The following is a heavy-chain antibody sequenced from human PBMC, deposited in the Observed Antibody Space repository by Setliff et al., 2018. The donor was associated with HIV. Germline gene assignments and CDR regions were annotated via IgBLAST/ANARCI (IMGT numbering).Heavy chain of an antibody. Sequence: SVKVSCKASGGTFSSYAISWVRQAPGQGLEWMGGIVPMFGTANYEQKFQGRVTRTRDASTTTAYMEVSRLTSDDTAVYYCSKGQGPVDYWGQGTLVTVSS. CDR3: SKGQGPVDY. V-gene: IGHV1-69*05. CDR2: IVPMFGTA. J-gene: IGHJ4*02. CDR1: GGTFSSYA.